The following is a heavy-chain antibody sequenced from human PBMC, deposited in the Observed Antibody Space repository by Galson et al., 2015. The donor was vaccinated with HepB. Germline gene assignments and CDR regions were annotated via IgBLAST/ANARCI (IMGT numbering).Heavy chain of an antibody. CDR1: GFTVSNSY. CDR3: ARDSHASGWSSFGY. CDR2: IHSGGST. V-gene: IGHV3-66*02. D-gene: IGHD6-19*01. J-gene: IGHJ4*02. Sequence: SLRLSCAASGFTVSNSYMNWVRQAPGKGLEWISIIHSGGSTYYADSVKGRFTFSRDNSNNMLYLQMNSLRIEDTAVYYCARDSHASGWSSFGYWGLGTLVTVSS.